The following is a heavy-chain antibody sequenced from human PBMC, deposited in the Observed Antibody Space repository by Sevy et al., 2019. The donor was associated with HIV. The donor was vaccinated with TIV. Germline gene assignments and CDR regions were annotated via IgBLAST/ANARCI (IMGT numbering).Heavy chain of an antibody. CDR2: IKQDGSQK. J-gene: IGHJ4*02. CDR3: ARELWPGDY. V-gene: IGHV3-7*01. CDR1: GFTFSDYY. D-gene: IGHD2-21*01. Sequence: GGSLRLSCAASGFTFSDYYMGWVRQAPGKGLEWVANIKQDGSQKNYLDSVKGRFTISRDNAKNSLYLQMNRLRVDDMAVYYCARELWPGDYWGQGTLVTVSS.